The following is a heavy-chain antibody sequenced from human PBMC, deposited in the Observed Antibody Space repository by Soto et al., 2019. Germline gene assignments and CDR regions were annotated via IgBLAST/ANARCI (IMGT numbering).Heavy chain of an antibody. J-gene: IGHJ6*02. CDR1: GYSFTSYW. CDR2: IDPSDSYT. Sequence: GESLKISCKGSGYSFTSYWISWVRQMPGKGLEWMGRIDPSDSYTNYSPSFQGHVTISADKSISTAYLQWSSLKASDTAMYYCARGTARSYCTNCVCYTLSYYYYGMDVWGHGTTVTVSS. D-gene: IGHD2-8*01. V-gene: IGHV5-10-1*01. CDR3: ARGTARSYCTNCVCYTLSYYYYGMDV.